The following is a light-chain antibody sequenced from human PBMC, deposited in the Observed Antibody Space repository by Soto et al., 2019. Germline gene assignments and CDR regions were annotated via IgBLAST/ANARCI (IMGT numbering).Light chain of an antibody. V-gene: IGLV2-14*01. CDR2: EVT. CDR1: SSDIGAYNY. J-gene: IGLJ1*01. Sequence: QSALTQPASVSGSPGKSITISCTGTSSDIGAYNYVSWYQQHPGKAPKLLIYEVTNRPSGVSDRFSGSKSGNTASLTISGLQAEDEANYYCNSYTTLSNRVFGTGTKLTVL. CDR3: NSYTTLSNRV.